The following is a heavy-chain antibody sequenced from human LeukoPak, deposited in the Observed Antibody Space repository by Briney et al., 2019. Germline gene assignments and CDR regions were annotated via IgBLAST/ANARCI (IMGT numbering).Heavy chain of an antibody. CDR2: IKQDGSEK. CDR3: ARGVSWTFDN. D-gene: IGHD6-13*01. V-gene: IGHV3-7*04. J-gene: IGHJ4*02. CDR1: GFTFSTYW. Sequence: GGSLRLSCAASGFTFSTYWMSWVRQAPGKGLEWVANIKQDGSEKYYVDSVKGRFAVSRDNAKNSLSRQMNILRLEDTAVYYCARGVSWTFDNWGRGALVTVSS.